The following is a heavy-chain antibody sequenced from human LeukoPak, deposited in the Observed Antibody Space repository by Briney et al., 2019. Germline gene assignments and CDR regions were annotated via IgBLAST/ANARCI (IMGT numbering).Heavy chain of an antibody. CDR3: AKDLHGDYVRWGDY. Sequence: PGGSLRLSSAASGFTFSSYAMSWVRQAPGKGLEWVSAISGSGGSTYYADSVKGRFTISRDNSKNTLYLQMNSLRAEDTAVYYCAKDLHGDYVRWGDYWGQGTLVTVSS. CDR1: GFTFSSYA. D-gene: IGHD4-17*01. CDR2: ISGSGGST. J-gene: IGHJ4*02. V-gene: IGHV3-23*01.